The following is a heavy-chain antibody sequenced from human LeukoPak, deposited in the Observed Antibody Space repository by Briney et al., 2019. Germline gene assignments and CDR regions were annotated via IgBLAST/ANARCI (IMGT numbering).Heavy chain of an antibody. CDR3: ARTSLSGDGYKVGYFDS. CDR2: IYSSGST. V-gene: IGHV3-53*01. J-gene: IGHJ4*02. D-gene: IGHD5-24*01. CDR1: GLTVSTNY. Sequence: GGSLRLSCAASGLTVSTNYMSWVRQVPGKGLEWVSLIYSSGSTYYADSVKGRFTISRDHSKNTLYLQMSSLTAKDTAVYYCARTSLSGDGYKVGYFDSWGQGTLVTVSS.